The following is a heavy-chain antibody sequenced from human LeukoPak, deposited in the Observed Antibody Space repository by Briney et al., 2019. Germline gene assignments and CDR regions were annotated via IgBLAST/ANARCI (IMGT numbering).Heavy chain of an antibody. V-gene: IGHV4-59*02. CDR2: VYYSGSA. CDR1: GDSVTTYY. D-gene: IGHD4-11*01. Sequence: SETQSLTCTVSGDSVTTYYWSWIRQPPGKGLEWLGYVYYSGSATYNPSLKSRVTISVDTSKNQFSLRLSSVTAADTAVYYCARDGSNWSNDYYHGVDVWGQGTTVTVSS. CDR3: ARDGSNWSNDYYHGVDV. J-gene: IGHJ6*02.